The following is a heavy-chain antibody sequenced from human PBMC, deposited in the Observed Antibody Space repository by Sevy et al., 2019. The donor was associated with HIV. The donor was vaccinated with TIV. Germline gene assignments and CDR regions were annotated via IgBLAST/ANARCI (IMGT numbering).Heavy chain of an antibody. Sequence: GGSLRLSCAASGFTFSSYALNWVRQAPGKGLEWVSTIYGSRGVTYYADYVKGRFTISRDNSKNTLYLQMKGLRTEETAVYFCAGGRYDSSGSFDAFDIWGQGTMVTVSS. CDR3: AGGRYDSSGSFDAFDI. CDR2: IYGSRGVT. V-gene: IGHV3-23*01. D-gene: IGHD3-22*01. CDR1: GFTFSSYA. J-gene: IGHJ3*02.